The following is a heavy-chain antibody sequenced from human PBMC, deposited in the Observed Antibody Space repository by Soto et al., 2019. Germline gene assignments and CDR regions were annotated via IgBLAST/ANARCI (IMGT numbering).Heavy chain of an antibody. Sequence: ASVKVSCKASGYIFTGYHIHWVRQAPGRGLEWMGWINPNSGDTEYAQNFQGRVTISADKSISTAYLQWSSLKASDTAMYYCARLIGGYYESSGIYYYGMDVWGQGTTVTVSS. D-gene: IGHD3-22*01. CDR2: INPNSGDT. CDR3: ARLIGGYYESSGIYYYGMDV. V-gene: IGHV1-2*02. J-gene: IGHJ6*02. CDR1: GYIFTGYH.